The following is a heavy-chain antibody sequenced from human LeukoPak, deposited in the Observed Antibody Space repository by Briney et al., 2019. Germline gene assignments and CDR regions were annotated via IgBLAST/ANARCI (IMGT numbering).Heavy chain of an antibody. CDR3: ARDGGLGLDYFDY. D-gene: IGHD3-16*01. Sequence: SQTLSLTCAISGDSVSSNSAAWNWVRQSPSRGLEWLGRTYYRSKWFNDYSISVKSRITVNPDTSKNQFSLQLTSVTPEDTAVYYCARDGGLGLDYFDYWGQGTLVAVSS. CDR2: TYYRSKWFN. V-gene: IGHV6-1*01. J-gene: IGHJ4*02. CDR1: GDSVSSNSAA.